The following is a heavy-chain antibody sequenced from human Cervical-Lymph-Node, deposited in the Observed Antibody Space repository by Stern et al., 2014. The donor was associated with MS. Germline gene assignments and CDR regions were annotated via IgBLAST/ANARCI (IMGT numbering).Heavy chain of an antibody. J-gene: IGHJ4*02. CDR3: ARGGRGVGLEY. CDR2: VSYDGTQR. V-gene: IGHV3-30-3*01. D-gene: IGHD3-10*01. Sequence: VQLVESGGGVVQPGRSLSLSCVVSGFTFSTYATHWVRQAPGKGLEWVAFVSYDGTQRTSTDSVKARFTISRDNSKNTLYLHMNSLRDEDTAVYFCARGGRGVGLEYWGQGALVTVSS. CDR1: GFTFSTYA.